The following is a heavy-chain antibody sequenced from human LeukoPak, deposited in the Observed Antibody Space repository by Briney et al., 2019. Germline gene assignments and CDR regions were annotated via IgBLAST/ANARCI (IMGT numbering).Heavy chain of an antibody. D-gene: IGHD7-27*01. Sequence: LSLTCAVSGVSISSCNWWTWVRQPPGKGLEWVAVISYDGSNKYYADSVKGRFTISRDNSKNTLYLQMNSLRVEDTAVYYCAIDPNWGTHSWGQGVLVTVSS. CDR1: GVSISSCN. J-gene: IGHJ4*02. CDR2: ISYDGSNK. V-gene: IGHV3-30-3*01. CDR3: AIDPNWGTHS.